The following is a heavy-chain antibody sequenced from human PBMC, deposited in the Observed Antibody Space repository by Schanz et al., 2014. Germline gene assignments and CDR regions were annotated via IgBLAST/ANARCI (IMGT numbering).Heavy chain of an antibody. J-gene: IGHJ6*02. CDR3: ATAEDASGSYGLPACGV. D-gene: IGHD3-10*01. CDR2: INGYNAHT. Sequence: QVQLVQSGAEVKEPGASVKVSCKASGYTFTSNGITWVRQAPGQGLEWMGWINGYNAHTNYAQKFQGRVTMTTDTSTSTVYMELSRLRSDDTAIYYCATAEDASGSYGLPACGVWGQGTTVIVSS. V-gene: IGHV1-18*04. CDR1: GYTFTSNG.